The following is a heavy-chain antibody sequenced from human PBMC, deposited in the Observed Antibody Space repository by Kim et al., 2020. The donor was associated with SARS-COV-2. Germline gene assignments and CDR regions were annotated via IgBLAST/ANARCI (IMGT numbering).Heavy chain of an antibody. CDR3: ARDPITMVLGVIITTPNYYGRDV. D-gene: IGHD3-10*01. J-gene: IGHJ6*02. Sequence: ASVKVSCKASGYTFTSYYMHWVRQAPGQGLEWMGIINPSGGSTSYAQKFQGRVTMTRDTSTSTAYMELSSLRSEDTAVYYCARDPITMVLGVIITTPNYYGRDVWGQGTTHTVSS. CDR2: INPSGGST. V-gene: IGHV1-46*01. CDR1: GYTFTSYY.